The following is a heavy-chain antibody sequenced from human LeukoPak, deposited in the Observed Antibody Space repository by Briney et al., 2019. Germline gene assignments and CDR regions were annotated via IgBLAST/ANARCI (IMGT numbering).Heavy chain of an antibody. D-gene: IGHD4-17*01. CDR3: ARAGPMTTVTSQDY. V-gene: IGHV3-7*01. J-gene: IGHJ4*02. CDR2: IKRDGSEK. Sequence: GGSLRLSCAASGFTFSSYWMSWVRQAPGKGLEWVANIKRDGSEKYYVDSVKGRFTISRDNAKNSLYLQMNSLRAEDTAVYYCARAGPMTTVTSQDYWGQGTLVTVSS. CDR1: GFTFSSYW.